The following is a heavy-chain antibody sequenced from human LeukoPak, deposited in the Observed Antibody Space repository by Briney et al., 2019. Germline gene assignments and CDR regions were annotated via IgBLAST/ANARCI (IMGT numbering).Heavy chain of an antibody. Sequence: PGRSLRLSCAASGFTFSNYGMHWVRQAPGKGLEWVAVISYDGSNKYYADSVKGRFTISRDNSKNTVYLQMSSLRDEDTAVYYCAKGGVGSGWPLADWGRGTLVTVSS. CDR2: ISYDGSNK. CDR3: AKGGVGSGWPLAD. J-gene: IGHJ4*02. CDR1: GFTFSNYG. V-gene: IGHV3-30*18. D-gene: IGHD6-19*01.